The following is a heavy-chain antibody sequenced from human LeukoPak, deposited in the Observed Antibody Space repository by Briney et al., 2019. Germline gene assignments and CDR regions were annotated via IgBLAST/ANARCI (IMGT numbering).Heavy chain of an antibody. CDR1: GFSLTTSGVG. J-gene: IGHJ5*02. CDR3: AHRRDSSGYQYRYWFAP. CDR2: INWDDQK. Sequence: SGPTLVKPTQTLTLTCTFSGFSLTTSGVGVGWIRQPPGKALERLALINWDDQKVYSPSLQSRLSITKDTSKNQVVLTMTNVDPVDTATYYCAHRRDSSGYQYRYWFAPWGQGTLVTVSS. V-gene: IGHV2-5*02. D-gene: IGHD3-22*01.